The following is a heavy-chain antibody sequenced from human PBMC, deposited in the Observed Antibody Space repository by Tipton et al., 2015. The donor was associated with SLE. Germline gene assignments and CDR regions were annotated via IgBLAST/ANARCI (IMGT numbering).Heavy chain of an antibody. CDR3: ARDGMMLTTDSFDI. CDR2: MNPDSGST. V-gene: IGHV1-8*02. Sequence: QSGPEVKKPWASVMVSCKASGYKFPTFDINWVRQATGQGLEWMGWMNPDSGSTDSAPKFQGRITMTRDTSISTAYMDLTSLRSEDSAVYYCARDGMMLTTDSFDIWGQGTMVTVSS. J-gene: IGHJ3*02. D-gene: IGHD4/OR15-4a*01. CDR1: GYKFPTFD.